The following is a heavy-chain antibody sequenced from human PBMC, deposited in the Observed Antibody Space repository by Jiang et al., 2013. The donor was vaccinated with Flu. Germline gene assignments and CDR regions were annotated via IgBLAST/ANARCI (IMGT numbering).Heavy chain of an antibody. Sequence: VQLVESGAELKKPGSSVKVSCKASGDTFSNAISWVRQAPGQGLEWMGGIIPIFDTTNYAQKFQGRVTITADKSTSTAYMELSSLRSEDTAVYYCARGPLYWLRLRPTVLYYWAEGTLVDRLL. V-gene: IGHV1-69*06. CDR2: IIPIFDTT. CDR3: ARGPLYWLRLRPTVLYY. CDR1: GDTFSNA. D-gene: IGHD5-12*01. J-gene: IGHJ4*02.